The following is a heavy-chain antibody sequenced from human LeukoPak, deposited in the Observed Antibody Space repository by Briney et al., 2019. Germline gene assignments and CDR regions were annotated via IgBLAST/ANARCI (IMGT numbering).Heavy chain of an antibody. J-gene: IGHJ4*01. V-gene: IGHV3-30*02. D-gene: IGHD1-26*01. CDR2: IRYDGSHE. CDR1: GFTFSDHA. Sequence: GGSLRLSCATSGFTFSDHALHWVRQAPGKGLEWVAFIRYDGSHEYYADSVKGRFTISRDNSKNTLYLQMNSVRSEDTALYYCAKPSGSGVDYWGQGTRVTVSS. CDR3: AKPSGSGVDY.